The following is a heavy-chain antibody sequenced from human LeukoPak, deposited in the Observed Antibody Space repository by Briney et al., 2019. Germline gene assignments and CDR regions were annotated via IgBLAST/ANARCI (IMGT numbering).Heavy chain of an antibody. CDR2: IYYSGSN. CDR1: GCSISSYY. V-gene: IGHV4-59*08. Sequence: SETLSLTCTVSGCSISSYYLSWIRQPPGKGLEWMGNIYYSGSNNYNSYLKSRVTISVDTSKKQISLKLMSVTAADTAVYYCARKGVADLYYFGSWGQGTLVTVSS. J-gene: IGHJ4*02. CDR3: ARKGVADLYYFGS. D-gene: IGHD3-16*01.